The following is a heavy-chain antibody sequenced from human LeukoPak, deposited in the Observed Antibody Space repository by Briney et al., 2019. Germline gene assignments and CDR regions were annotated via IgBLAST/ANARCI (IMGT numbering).Heavy chain of an antibody. J-gene: IGHJ3*02. V-gene: IGHV4-59*01. D-gene: IGHD2-2*01. Sequence: SETLSLTCTVSGGSISSYYWSRIRQPPGKGLEWIGYIYYSGSTTYNPSLKSGVTILVDTSKNQYSLKLSSVTAADTAVYYWARGRRYCSSTSCYEPAFDIWGQGTMVTVSS. CDR1: GGSISSYY. CDR2: IYYSGST. CDR3: ARGRRYCSSTSCYEPAFDI.